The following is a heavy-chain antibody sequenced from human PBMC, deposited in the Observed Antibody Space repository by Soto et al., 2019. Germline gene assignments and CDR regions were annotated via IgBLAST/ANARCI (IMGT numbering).Heavy chain of an antibody. J-gene: IGHJ5*02. CDR2: ISDTGSS. Sequence: QVQLQESGPGLVKPSETLSLMCPVSGGSFTNSFWSWLRQPPGKGLELIGFISDTGSSRYSPSLYSRVTISIDTSKSQFSLTLTSVTAADTAVYYCARTLPATSGGGIDPWGQGSLVTVSS. V-gene: IGHV4-59*08. CDR3: ARTLPATSGGGIDP. D-gene: IGHD3-16*01. CDR1: GGSFTNSF.